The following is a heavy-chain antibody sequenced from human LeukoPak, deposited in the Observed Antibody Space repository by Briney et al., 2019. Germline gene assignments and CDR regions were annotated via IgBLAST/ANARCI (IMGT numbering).Heavy chain of an antibody. CDR2: IYYSGST. V-gene: IGHV4-39*02. CDR3: AREGSLLEDIVATIPCVGVKCFANYYYYYGMDV. CDR1: GGSISSSSYY. Sequence: PSETLSLTCTVSGGSISSSSYYWGWSRQPPGKGLEWIGSIYYSGSTYYNPSLKSRVTISVDTSKNQFSLKLSSVTAADTAVYYCAREGSLLEDIVATIPCVGVKCFANYYYYYGMDVWGQGTTVTVSS. J-gene: IGHJ6*02. D-gene: IGHD5-12*01.